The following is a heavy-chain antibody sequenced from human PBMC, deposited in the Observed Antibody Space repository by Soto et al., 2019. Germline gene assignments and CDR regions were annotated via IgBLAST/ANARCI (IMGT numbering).Heavy chain of an antibody. CDR1: GFTVTSSA. J-gene: IGHJ6*02. V-gene: IGHV1-58*01. D-gene: IGHD2-2*01. Sequence: SVKVSCKASGFTVTSSAVQWVRQARGQRLEWIGWIVVGSGNTNYAQKFQERVTITRDMSTSTAYMELSSLRSEDTAVYYCAALGYCSSTSCYRVGAYYYYGMDVWGQGTTVTVSS. CDR3: AALGYCSSTSCYRVGAYYYYGMDV. CDR2: IVVGSGNT.